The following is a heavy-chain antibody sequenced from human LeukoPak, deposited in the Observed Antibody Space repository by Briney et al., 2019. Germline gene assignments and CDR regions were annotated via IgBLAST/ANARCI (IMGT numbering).Heavy chain of an antibody. CDR2: ISSSSSSYI. J-gene: IGHJ3*02. D-gene: IGHD3-10*01. Sequence: GGSPRLSCAASGFTFSSYSMNWVRQAPGKGLEWVSSISSSSSSYIYYADSVKGRFTISRDNAKNSLYLQMNSLRAEDTAVYYCARSVLLWFGELFDPFDIWGQGTIVTVSS. CDR3: ARSVLLWFGELFDPFDI. CDR1: GFTFSSYS. V-gene: IGHV3-21*01.